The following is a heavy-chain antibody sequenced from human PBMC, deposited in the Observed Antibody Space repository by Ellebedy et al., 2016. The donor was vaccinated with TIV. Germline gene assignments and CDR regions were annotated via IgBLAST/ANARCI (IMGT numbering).Heavy chain of an antibody. V-gene: IGHV1-69*13. J-gene: IGHJ4*02. CDR2: IIPIFGTA. Sequence: AASVKVSCKASGGTFSSYAISWVRQAPGQGLEWMGGIIPIFGTANYAQNVQGRVTITADESTSTAYMELSSLRSEDTAVYYCARDRGTYTTYYYGSGIYYWGQGTLVTVSS. CDR3: ARDRGTYTTYYYGSGIYY. CDR1: GGTFSSYA. D-gene: IGHD3-10*01.